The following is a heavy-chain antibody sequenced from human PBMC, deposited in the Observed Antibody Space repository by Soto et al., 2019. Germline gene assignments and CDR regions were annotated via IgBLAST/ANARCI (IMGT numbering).Heavy chain of an antibody. CDR2: VNPIVSMS. J-gene: IGHJ4*02. V-gene: IGHV1-69*02. Sequence: QVQLVQSGAEVRKPGSSVKVSCKASGDTFSFYTINWVRQAPGLGLEWMGRVNPIVSMSNYAQKFQGRVKITPGKSTNPPYRQLSSLRSEDTAIYYCAASSGSGYRAFDYWGQGALVTVSS. CDR1: GDTFSFYT. CDR3: AASSGSGYRAFDY. D-gene: IGHD3-10*01.